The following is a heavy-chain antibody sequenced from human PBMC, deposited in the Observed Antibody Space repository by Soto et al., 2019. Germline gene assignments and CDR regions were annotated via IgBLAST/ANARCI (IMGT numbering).Heavy chain of an antibody. V-gene: IGHV4-59*01. D-gene: IGHD2-15*01. Sequence: PSETLSLTCTVSGGSISSYYWSWIRQPPGKGLEWIGYIYYSGSTNYNPSLKSRVTISVDTSKNQFSLKLSSVTAADTAVYYCARARYCSGGSCYSEILGAFDIWGQGTMVTVSS. CDR3: ARARYCSGGSCYSEILGAFDI. CDR1: GGSISSYY. CDR2: IYYSGST. J-gene: IGHJ3*02.